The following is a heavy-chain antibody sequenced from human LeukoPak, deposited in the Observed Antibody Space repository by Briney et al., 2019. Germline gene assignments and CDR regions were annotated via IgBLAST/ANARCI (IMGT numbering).Heavy chain of an antibody. CDR2: ISAYNGNT. Sequence: ASVKVSCKASGYTFTSYGISWVRQAPGQGLEWMGWISAYNGNTNYAQKLQGRVTMTTDTSTSTAYMGLRSLRSDDTAVYYCARDGGDYDFWSGYLHYFDYWGQGTLVTVSS. CDR3: ARDGGDYDFWSGYLHYFDY. D-gene: IGHD3-3*01. CDR1: GYTFTSYG. J-gene: IGHJ4*02. V-gene: IGHV1-18*01.